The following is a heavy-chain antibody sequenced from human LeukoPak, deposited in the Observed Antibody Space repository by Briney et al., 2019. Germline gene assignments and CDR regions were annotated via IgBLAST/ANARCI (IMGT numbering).Heavy chain of an antibody. D-gene: IGHD1-26*01. CDR1: GRSISSSSYY. CDR3: GRRKILVGATDY. V-gene: IGHV4-39*01. Sequence: SETLSLTCTVSGRSISSSSYYWGWIRQPPGKGLVCIGRNYYSGITYCHPSLTSHVPISVDTSKNQFSLKLPSITAHATTVHYCGRRKILVGATDYWGQGTLVTVSS. J-gene: IGHJ4*02. CDR2: NYYSGIT.